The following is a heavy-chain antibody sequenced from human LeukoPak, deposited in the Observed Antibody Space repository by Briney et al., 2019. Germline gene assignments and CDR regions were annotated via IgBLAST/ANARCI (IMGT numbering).Heavy chain of an antibody. V-gene: IGHV3-7*03. CDR3: ATQPAAADVDY. D-gene: IGHD2-2*01. CDR1: GFTFSSYW. CDR2: IRQDGNEK. J-gene: IGHJ4*02. Sequence: QSGGSLRLSCAGSGFTFSSYWMSWVRQAPGKGLEWVANIRQDGNEKYYVDSVKGRFTISRDNAKKSLYLQMNSLRAVDTAVYYCATQPAAADVDYWGQGTLVTVSS.